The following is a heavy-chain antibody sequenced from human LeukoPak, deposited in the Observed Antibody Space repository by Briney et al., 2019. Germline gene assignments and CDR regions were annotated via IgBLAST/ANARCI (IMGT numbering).Heavy chain of an antibody. J-gene: IGHJ4*02. CDR2: INLNSGVT. Sequence: ASVKVSCKASGYTFTDYYMHWMRQAPGQGLEWMGRINLNSGVTNYAQSFQGRVTMTRDTSISTAYMELIRLRSDDTAVYYCARETGGSSLIYFDSWGQGTLVTVSP. D-gene: IGHD1-26*01. CDR3: ARETGGSSLIYFDS. V-gene: IGHV1-2*06. CDR1: GYTFTDYY.